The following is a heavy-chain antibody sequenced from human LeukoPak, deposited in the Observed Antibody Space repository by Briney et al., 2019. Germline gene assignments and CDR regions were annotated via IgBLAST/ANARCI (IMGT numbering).Heavy chain of an antibody. J-gene: IGHJ4*02. D-gene: IGHD3-10*01. CDR2: ISAYNGKT. V-gene: IGHV1-18*01. Sequence: ASVKVSCKASGYTFSNYGISWMRQAPGQELEWMGWISAYNGKTNSAQRLQGRVTMTTDTSTSTAFMELRSLRSDDTAVYYCARASPGMGSYYTNDYWGQGTLVTDSS. CDR3: ARASPGMGSYYTNDY. CDR1: GYTFSNYG.